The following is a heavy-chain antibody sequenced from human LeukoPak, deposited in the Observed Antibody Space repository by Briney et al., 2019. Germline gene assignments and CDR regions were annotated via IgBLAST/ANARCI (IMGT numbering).Heavy chain of an antibody. CDR3: AAVPLRWYYFDY. V-gene: IGHV3-30*03. D-gene: IGHD4-23*01. CDR1: GFTFSSYG. J-gene: IGHJ4*02. CDR2: ISYDGSNK. Sequence: GGSLRLSCAASGFTFSSYGMHWVRQAPGKGLEWVAVISYDGSNKYYADSVKGRFTISRDNSKNTLYLQMNSLRAEDTAVYYCAAVPLRWYYFDYWGQGTLVTVSS.